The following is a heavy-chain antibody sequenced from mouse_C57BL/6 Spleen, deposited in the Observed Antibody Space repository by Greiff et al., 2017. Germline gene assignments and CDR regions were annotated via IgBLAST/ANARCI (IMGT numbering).Heavy chain of an antibody. Sequence: DVQLVESGAELVRPGASVKLSCTASGFNIKDDYMHWVKQRPEQGLEWIGWIDPENGDTEYASKFQGKATITADTSSNTAYLQLSSLTSEDTAVYYCTTYGTKAMDYWGQGTSVTVSS. CDR2: IDPENGDT. D-gene: IGHD4-1*01. CDR1: GFNIKDDY. V-gene: IGHV14-4*01. J-gene: IGHJ4*01. CDR3: TTYGTKAMDY.